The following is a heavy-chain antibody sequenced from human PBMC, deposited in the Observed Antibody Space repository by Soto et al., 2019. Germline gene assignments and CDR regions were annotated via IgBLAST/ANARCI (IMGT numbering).Heavy chain of an antibody. CDR3: ARDRCGGDCYALDY. CDR2: GSWNSGSI. CDR1: GFIFDNHA. V-gene: IGHV3-9*03. Sequence: EVQLVESGGGLVQPGRSLRLSCAASGFIFDNHAMNWVRQAPGKGMEWVAGGSWNSGSIDYADSVTGRFTISRDNAKNSLYLQMNSLRAEDMALYYCARDRCGGDCYALDYWGQGTLVTVSS. J-gene: IGHJ4*02. D-gene: IGHD2-21*02.